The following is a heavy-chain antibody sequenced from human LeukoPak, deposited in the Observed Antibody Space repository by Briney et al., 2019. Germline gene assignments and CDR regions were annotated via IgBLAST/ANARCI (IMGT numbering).Heavy chain of an antibody. D-gene: IGHD3-22*01. CDR2: IIPIFGTA. J-gene: IGHJ1*01. V-gene: IGHV1-69*06. CDR1: GGTFSSYG. Sequence: SVKVSCKASGGTFSSYGISWVRQAPGQGLEWMGRIIPIFGTANYAQKFQGRVTITADKSTSTAYMELSSLRSEDTAVYYCAKSYDSSGYYSFEYFHPWGQGTLVTVSS. CDR3: AKSYDSSGYYSFEYFHP.